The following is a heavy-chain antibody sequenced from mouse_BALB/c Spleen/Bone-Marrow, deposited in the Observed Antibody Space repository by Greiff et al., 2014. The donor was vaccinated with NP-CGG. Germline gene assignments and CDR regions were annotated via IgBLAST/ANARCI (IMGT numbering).Heavy chain of an antibody. CDR3: ATYYYGSSWGFAY. Sequence: EVQLQQSGAELVKPGASVKLSCTASGFNINDTYMHWVKQRPEQGLEWIGRIDPANGNTKYDPKFQGKATITADTSSNTAYLQLSSLTSEDTAVYYCATYYYGSSWGFAYWGQGTLVTVSA. D-gene: IGHD1-1*01. J-gene: IGHJ3*01. V-gene: IGHV14-3*02. CDR1: GFNINDTY. CDR2: IDPANGNT.